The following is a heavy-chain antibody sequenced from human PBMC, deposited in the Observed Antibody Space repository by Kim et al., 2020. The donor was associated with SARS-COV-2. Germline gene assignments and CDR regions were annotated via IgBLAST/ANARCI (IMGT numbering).Heavy chain of an antibody. CDR3: AKEQYSGTEGWFDP. Sequence: GGSLRLSCAASGFTFSSYGMHWVRQAPGKGLEWVAVISYDGSNKYYADSVKGRFTISRDNSKNTLYLQMNSLRAEDTAVYYCAKEQYSGTEGWFDPWGQGTLVTVSS. D-gene: IGHD1-26*01. J-gene: IGHJ5*02. V-gene: IGHV3-30*18. CDR1: GFTFSSYG. CDR2: ISYDGSNK.